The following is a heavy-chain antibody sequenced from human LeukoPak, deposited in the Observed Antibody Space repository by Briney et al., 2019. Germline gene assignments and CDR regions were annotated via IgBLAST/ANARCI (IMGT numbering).Heavy chain of an antibody. J-gene: IGHJ4*02. CDR3: ARGETIMVGVRH. D-gene: IGHD3-10*02. V-gene: IGHV4-59*01. CDR2: IYYSGST. CDR1: GGSISDYY. Sequence: SETLSLTCTVSGGSISDYYWSWIRQPPGKGLEYIGYIYYSGSTNYNPSLKSRVTISLDTSKNQFSLKLTSVTAADTAVYYCARGETIMVGVRHRGQGTLVTVSS.